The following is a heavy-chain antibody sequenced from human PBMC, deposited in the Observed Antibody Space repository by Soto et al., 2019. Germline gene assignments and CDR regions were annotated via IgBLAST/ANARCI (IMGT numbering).Heavy chain of an antibody. V-gene: IGHV3-30*18. CDR2: ISYDGSNK. CDR3: AKDPSSAFAMENYFDY. CDR1: GFTFSSYG. Sequence: GGSLRLSCAASGFTFSSYGVHWVRQAPGKGLEWVAVISYDGSNKYYADSVKGRFTISRDNSKNTLYLQMNSLRAEDTAVYYCAKDPSSAFAMENYFDYWGQGTLVTVSS. J-gene: IGHJ4*02. D-gene: IGHD1-1*01.